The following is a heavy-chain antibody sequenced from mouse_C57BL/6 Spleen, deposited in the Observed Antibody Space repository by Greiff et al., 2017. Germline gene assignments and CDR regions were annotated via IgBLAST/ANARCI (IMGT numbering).Heavy chain of an antibody. Sequence: DVQLVESGGGLVKPGGSLKLSCAASGFTFSDYGMHWVRQAPEKGLEWVAYISSGSSTIYYADTVKGRFTISRDNAKNTLFLQMTSLRSEDTAMYYCARPGYGSSYGAMDYWGQGTSVTVSS. D-gene: IGHD1-1*01. J-gene: IGHJ4*01. V-gene: IGHV5-17*01. CDR3: ARPGYGSSYGAMDY. CDR2: ISSGSSTI. CDR1: GFTFSDYG.